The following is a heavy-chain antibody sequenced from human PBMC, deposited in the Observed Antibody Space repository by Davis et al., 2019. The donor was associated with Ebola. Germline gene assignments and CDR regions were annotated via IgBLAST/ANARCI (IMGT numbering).Heavy chain of an antibody. Sequence: SLKISCATPGFPFDDYAMHWVRQGPGKGLEWVSGISWNSGSIAYSDSVKGRFTISRDNAKKSLYLQMNSLRAEDAALYYCVKDIMFMFGRAPTGFEHWGQGTLVTVSS. CDR3: VKDIMFMFGRAPTGFEH. J-gene: IGHJ4*02. CDR2: ISWNSGSI. CDR1: GFPFDDYA. D-gene: IGHD3-16*01. V-gene: IGHV3-9*01.